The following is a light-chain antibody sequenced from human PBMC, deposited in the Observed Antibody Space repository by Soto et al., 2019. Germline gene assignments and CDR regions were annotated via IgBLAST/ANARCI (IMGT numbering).Light chain of an antibody. CDR2: GAS. CDR3: QQYNNWPLT. J-gene: IGKJ1*01. CDR1: QSVNSY. V-gene: IGKV3-15*01. Sequence: EIVMTQSPATLSVSPGERATLSCRASQSVNSYLAWYQQKPCQAPRLLIYGASTRATGIPARFSGSGSGTEFTLTISSLQSEDFAVFYCQQYNNWPLTFGQGTRVDIK.